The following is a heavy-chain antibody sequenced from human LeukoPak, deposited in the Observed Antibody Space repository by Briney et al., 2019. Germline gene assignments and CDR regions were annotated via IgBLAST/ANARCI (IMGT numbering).Heavy chain of an antibody. CDR1: GFTVSSNS. CDR3: ARGGNRGGSIDY. J-gene: IGHJ4*02. V-gene: IGHV3-53*01. D-gene: IGHD2-15*01. CDR2: IYSGGSI. Sequence: GGSLRLSCAASGFTVSSNSMSWVRQAPGKGPDWVSVIYSGGSIYYADSVTGRFTISRDNSKNTLYLQMNSLRAEDTAVYYCARGGNRGGSIDYWGQGTLVTVSS.